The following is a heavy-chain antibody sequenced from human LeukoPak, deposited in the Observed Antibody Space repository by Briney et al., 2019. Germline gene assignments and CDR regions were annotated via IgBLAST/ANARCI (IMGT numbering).Heavy chain of an antibody. D-gene: IGHD3-9*01. V-gene: IGHV1-18*01. Sequence: ASVKVSCKASGYTFTSYGISWVRQAPGQGLEWMGWISAYNGNTNYAQKLQGRVTMTTDTSTSTAYMELRSLRSDDTAVYHCARGGGLRHFDWSLEAQNWFDPWGQGTLVIVSS. CDR2: ISAYNGNT. CDR1: GYTFTSYG. J-gene: IGHJ5*02. CDR3: ARGGGLRHFDWSLEAQNWFDP.